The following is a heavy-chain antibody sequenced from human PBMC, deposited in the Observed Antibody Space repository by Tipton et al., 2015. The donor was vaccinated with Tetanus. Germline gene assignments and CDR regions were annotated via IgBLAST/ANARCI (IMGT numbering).Heavy chain of an antibody. V-gene: IGHV4-59*01. J-gene: IGHJ5*02. CDR1: GGSISSYY. D-gene: IGHD6-13*01. CDR3: ARETRYSSSWYEGNWFDP. Sequence: TLSLTCTVSGGSISSYYWSWIRQPPGKGLEWIGYIYYSGSTNYNPSLKSRVTISVDTSKNQFSLKLSSVTAADTAVYYCARETRYSSSWYEGNWFDPWGQGTLVTVSS. CDR2: IYYSGST.